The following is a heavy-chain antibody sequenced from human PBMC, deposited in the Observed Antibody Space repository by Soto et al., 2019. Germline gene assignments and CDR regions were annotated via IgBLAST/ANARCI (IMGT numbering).Heavy chain of an antibody. J-gene: IGHJ4*02. V-gene: IGHV3-33*01. CDR1: GFTFSSYG. D-gene: IGHD3-10*01. CDR3: ARDGGGWFGSSYYFDY. Sequence: QVQLVESGGGVVQPGRSLRLSCAASGFTFSSYGMHWVRQAPGKGLEWVAVKWYDGSNKYYADSVKGRFTISRDNSKNTLYLQMNSLRAEDTAVYYCARDGGGWFGSSYYFDYWGQGTLVTVSS. CDR2: KWYDGSNK.